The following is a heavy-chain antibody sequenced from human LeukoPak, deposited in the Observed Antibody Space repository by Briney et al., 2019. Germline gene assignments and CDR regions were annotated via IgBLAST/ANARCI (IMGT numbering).Heavy chain of an antibody. CDR1: VYTFTNFY. CDR2: ISAYNGNT. D-gene: IGHD3-10*01. J-gene: IGHJ4*02. V-gene: IGHV1-18*04. Sequence: ASVKVSCKASVYTFTNFYIHWVRQAPGQGLEWMGWISAYNGNTNYAQKLQGRVTMTTDTSTSTAYMELRSLRSDDTAVYYCARVQDRRGFAGYWGQGTLVTVSS. CDR3: ARVQDRRGFAGY.